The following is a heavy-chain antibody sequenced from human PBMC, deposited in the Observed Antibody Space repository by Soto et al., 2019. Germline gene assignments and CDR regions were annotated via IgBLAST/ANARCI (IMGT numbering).Heavy chain of an antibody. CDR1: GGSISSGDYY. J-gene: IGHJ4*02. CDR3: ARKGSGYDFPPRRQYFDY. Sequence: SETLSLTCTVSGGSISSGDYYWSWIRQPPGKGLEWIGYIYYSGSTYYNPSLKSRVTISVDTSKNQFSLKLSSVTAADTAVYYCARKGSGYDFPPRRQYFDYWGQGTLVTVSS. V-gene: IGHV4-30-4*01. D-gene: IGHD5-12*01. CDR2: IYYSGST.